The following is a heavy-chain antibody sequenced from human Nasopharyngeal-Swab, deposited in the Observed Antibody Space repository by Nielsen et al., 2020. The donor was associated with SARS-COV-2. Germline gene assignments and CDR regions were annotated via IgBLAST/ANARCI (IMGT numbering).Heavy chain of an antibody. Sequence: GESLKISCAASGFTFSNAWMSWVRQAPGKGLEWVGRIKSKTDGGTTDYAAPVKGRFTISRDDSKNTLYLQMNGLKTEDTAVYYCTTDPLGYCTNGVCYTTDYWGQGTLVTVSS. CDR2: IKSKTDGGTT. CDR3: TTDPLGYCTNGVCYTTDY. J-gene: IGHJ4*02. CDR1: GFTFSNAW. D-gene: IGHD2-8*01. V-gene: IGHV3-15*01.